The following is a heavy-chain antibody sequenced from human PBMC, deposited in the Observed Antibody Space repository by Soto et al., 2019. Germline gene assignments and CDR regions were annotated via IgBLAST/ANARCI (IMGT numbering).Heavy chain of an antibody. D-gene: IGHD6-13*01. J-gene: IGHJ4*02. CDR3: ARAAMGGSSWPFDY. Sequence: TLSLTCAVSGGSISSINWWSWVRQPPGKGLEWIGEIYHSGSTNYNPSLKSRVTISVDKSKNQFSLKLSSVTAADTAVYYCARAAMGGSSWPFDYWGQGTLVTVSS. V-gene: IGHV4-4*02. CDR1: GGSISSINW. CDR2: IYHSGST.